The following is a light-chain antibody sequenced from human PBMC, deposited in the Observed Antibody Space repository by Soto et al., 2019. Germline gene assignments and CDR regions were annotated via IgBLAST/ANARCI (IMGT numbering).Light chain of an antibody. CDR3: QQYGSSPPVT. J-gene: IGKJ4*01. CDR1: QSVRSNY. CDR2: GAS. V-gene: IGKV3-20*01. Sequence: EIVFTQSPGALSLSPGERATLSCRASQSVRSNYLAWYQQKPGQAPRLLIYGASSRATGIPDRFSGSGSGTDFTLTISRLEPEDFAVYYCQQYGSSPPVTFGGGTRVEIK.